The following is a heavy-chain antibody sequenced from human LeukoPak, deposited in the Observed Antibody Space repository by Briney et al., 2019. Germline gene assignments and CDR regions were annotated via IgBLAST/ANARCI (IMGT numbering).Heavy chain of an antibody. J-gene: IGHJ4*02. CDR3: ARWYYSGWAFDY. CDR1: GFTFTTYS. CDR2: IHDSGST. Sequence: GSLRLSCVASGFTFTTYSMNWIRQPPGKGLEWIGYIHDSGSTKYNPSLKSRVTISVDTSKNQFSLKLSSVTAADTAVYYCARWYYSGWAFDYWGQGTLVTVSS. D-gene: IGHD6-19*01. V-gene: IGHV4-59*08.